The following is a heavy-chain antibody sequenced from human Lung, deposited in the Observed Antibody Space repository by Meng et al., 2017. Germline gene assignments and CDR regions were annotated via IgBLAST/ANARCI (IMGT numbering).Heavy chain of an antibody. V-gene: IGHV1-2*02. J-gene: IGHJ5*01. CDR2: INPSSGGT. Sequence: ASVKVSCKASGYTFTAYYLHWVRQAPGQGLEWMGWINPSSGGTFYAQKFQGRVTLTADSSSNTAYMELNSLGSDDTAVCFCARAMYDSSGYYYWKPWFDPWGQGDQVNVSS. D-gene: IGHD3-22*01. CDR3: ARAMYDSSGYYYWKPWFDP. CDR1: GYTFTAYY.